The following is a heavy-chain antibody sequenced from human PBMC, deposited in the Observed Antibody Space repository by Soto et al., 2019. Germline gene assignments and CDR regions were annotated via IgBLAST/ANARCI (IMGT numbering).Heavy chain of an antibody. D-gene: IGHD3-22*01. CDR3: ARIPRDYYDSSGYYYLDY. CDR2: ISAYNGNT. CDR1: GYTFTSYG. V-gene: IGHV1-18*01. J-gene: IGHJ4*02. Sequence: QVQLVQSGAEVKKPGASVKVSCKASGYTFTSYGISWVRQAPGQGLEWMGWISAYNGNTNYAQKLQGRVTMTTDTSTSTAYMELRSLRSDDTAVYYCARIPRDYYDSSGYYYLDYWGQGTLVTVSS.